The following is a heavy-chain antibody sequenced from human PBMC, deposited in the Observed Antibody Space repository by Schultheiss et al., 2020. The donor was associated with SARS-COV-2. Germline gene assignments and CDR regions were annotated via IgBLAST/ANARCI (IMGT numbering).Heavy chain of an antibody. D-gene: IGHD3-22*01. CDR3: ASDPGWLLNFDY. CDR2: ISYDGSNK. V-gene: IGHV3-30*04. J-gene: IGHJ4*02. CDR1: GFTFSSYA. Sequence: GGSLRLSCAASGFTFSSYAMHWVRQAPGKGLEWVAVISYDGSNKYYADSVKGRFTISRDNSKNTLYLQMNSLRSEDTAVYYCASDPGWLLNFDYWGQGTLVTVSS.